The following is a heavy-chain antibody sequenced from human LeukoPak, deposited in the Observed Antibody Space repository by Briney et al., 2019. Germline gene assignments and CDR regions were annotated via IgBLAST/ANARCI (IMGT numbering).Heavy chain of an antibody. Sequence: PGGSLRLSCAASGFTVSSNYISSVRQAPGKGLEWVSVIYSGRSTYFADSVKGRFPISRDNSKNTLYLQMNSLRAEDTAVYYCARGVGATGFDYWGQGTLVTVYS. D-gene: IGHD1-26*01. CDR1: GFTVSSNY. CDR3: ARGVGATGFDY. V-gene: IGHV3-66*02. J-gene: IGHJ4*02. CDR2: IYSGRST.